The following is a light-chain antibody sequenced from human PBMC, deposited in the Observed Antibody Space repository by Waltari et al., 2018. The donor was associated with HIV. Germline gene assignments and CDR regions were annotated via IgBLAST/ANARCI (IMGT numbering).Light chain of an antibody. Sequence: QSALTQPPSASGSPGQSVTISCTGTSSDLGAYHYVSWYQQHPDKAPKLMIYDVSKRPSGVPDRFSGSKSGNTASLTVSGLQTEDEADYYCSSYAGSNNPYVFGTGTKVTVL. V-gene: IGLV2-8*01. CDR3: SSYAGSNNPYV. J-gene: IGLJ1*01. CDR2: DVS. CDR1: SSDLGAYHY.